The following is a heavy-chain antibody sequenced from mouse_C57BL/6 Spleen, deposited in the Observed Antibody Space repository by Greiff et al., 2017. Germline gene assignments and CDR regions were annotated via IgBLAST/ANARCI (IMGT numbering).Heavy chain of an antibody. CDR3: ARHDYGSSTWFAY. D-gene: IGHD1-1*01. V-gene: IGHV5-6*01. J-gene: IGHJ3*01. Sequence: EVQVVESGGDLVKPGGSLKLSCAASGFTFSSYGMSWVRQTPDKRLEWVATISSGGSYTYYPDSVKGRFTISRDNAKNTLYLQMSSLKSEDTAMYYCARHDYGSSTWFAYWGQGTLVTVSA. CDR2: ISSGGSYT. CDR1: GFTFSSYG.